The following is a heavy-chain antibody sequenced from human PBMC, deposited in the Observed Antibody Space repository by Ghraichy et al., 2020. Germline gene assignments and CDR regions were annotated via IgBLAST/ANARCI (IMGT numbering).Heavy chain of an antibody. V-gene: IGHV3-21*01. CDR3: ARDRHIVVVTAFQAFDI. Sequence: GGSLRLSCAASGFTFSSYSMNWVRQAPGKGLEWVSSISSSSSYIYYADSVKGRFTISRDNAKNSLYLQMNSLRAEDTAVYYCARDRHIVVVTAFQAFDISGQGTMVTVSS. CDR2: ISSSSSYI. D-gene: IGHD2-21*02. CDR1: GFTFSSYS. J-gene: IGHJ3*02.